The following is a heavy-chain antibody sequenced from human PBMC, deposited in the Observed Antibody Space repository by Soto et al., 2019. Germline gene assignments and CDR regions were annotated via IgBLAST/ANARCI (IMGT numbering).Heavy chain of an antibody. CDR1: GYTCTTYC. V-gene: IGHV1-18*01. Sequence: ASVKVSCKASGYTCTTYCISWVRQAPGQGLEWMGWISSYNDNTNYAQKLQGRVTMTTDTSTSTAYMELRSLRSDDTAVYYCARDGFYAGLGRYSYVYSPPRYYGMDVWG. CDR3: ARDGFYAGLGRYSYVYSPPRYYGMDV. J-gene: IGHJ6*02. D-gene: IGHD5-18*01. CDR2: ISSYNDNT.